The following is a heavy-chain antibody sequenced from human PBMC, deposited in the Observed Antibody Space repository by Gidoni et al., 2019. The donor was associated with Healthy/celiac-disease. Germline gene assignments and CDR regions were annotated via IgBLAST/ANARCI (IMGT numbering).Heavy chain of an antibody. J-gene: IGHJ3*02. Sequence: QVQLVESGGGVVQPGRSLRLSCAASGFTFSRYGMHWVRQAPGKGLEWVAVIWYDGSNKYYADTVKGRFTISRDNSKNTLYLQMNSLRAEDTAVYYCARALDYGGNSGADAFDIWGQGTMVTVSS. V-gene: IGHV3-33*08. D-gene: IGHD4-17*01. CDR1: GFTFSRYG. CDR3: ARALDYGGNSGADAFDI. CDR2: IWYDGSNK.